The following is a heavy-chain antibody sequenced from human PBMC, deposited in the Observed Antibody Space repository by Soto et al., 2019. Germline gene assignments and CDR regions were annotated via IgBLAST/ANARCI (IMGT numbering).Heavy chain of an antibody. CDR3: ARGYGKPRYCSGGSCYVGRFDP. D-gene: IGHD2-15*01. Sequence: PSETLSLTCTVSGGSISSYYWSWIRQPPGKGLEWIGYIYYSGSTNYNPSLKSRVTISVDTSKNQFSLKLSSVTAADTAVYYCARGYGKPRYCSGGSCYVGRFDPWGQGTLVTVSS. CDR2: IYYSGST. J-gene: IGHJ5*02. V-gene: IGHV4-59*12. CDR1: GGSISSYY.